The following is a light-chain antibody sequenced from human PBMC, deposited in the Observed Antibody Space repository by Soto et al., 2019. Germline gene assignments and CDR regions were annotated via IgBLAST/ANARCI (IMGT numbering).Light chain of an antibody. CDR2: DAS. V-gene: IGKV1-5*01. CDR1: QSITNL. J-gene: IGKJ1*01. Sequence: DIQMTQSPSTLSAYVGDRVTITCRASQSITNLEAWYQQKPGKAPKLLISDASNLESGVTSRFSGGGSGTDFTLTVSSLQPDDFATYYCQQYNNYSPTFGQGTKVEV. CDR3: QQYNNYSPT.